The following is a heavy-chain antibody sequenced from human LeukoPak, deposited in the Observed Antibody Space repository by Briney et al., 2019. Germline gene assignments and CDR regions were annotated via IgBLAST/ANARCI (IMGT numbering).Heavy chain of an antibody. CDR3: AREGYCSGGSCYGGRIDY. CDR2: INHSGST. D-gene: IGHD2-15*01. J-gene: IGHJ4*02. CDR1: GGSFSGYY. Sequence: SETLSLTCAVYGGSFSGYYWSWIRQPPGRRREWIGEINHSGSTNYNPSLKSRVTISVDTSKNQFSLKLSSVTAADTAVYYCAREGYCSGGSCYGGRIDYWGQGTLVTVSS. V-gene: IGHV4-34*01.